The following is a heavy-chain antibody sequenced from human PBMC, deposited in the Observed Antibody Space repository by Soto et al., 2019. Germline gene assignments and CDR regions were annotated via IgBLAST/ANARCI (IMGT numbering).Heavy chain of an antibody. CDR1: GVTLTNVW. J-gene: IGHJ4*02. V-gene: IGHV3-15*07. Sequence: GGSLRLSCAVSGVTLTNVWMNWVRQAPGKGPEWVGRIKSKTDGGTADYAAPVKGRFTISRDDSENTLYLQMNSLKTEDTAVNYCSHGYYQYFESWGQGTLVTVSS. CDR2: IKSKTDGGTA. CDR3: SHGYYQYFES. D-gene: IGHD5-18*01.